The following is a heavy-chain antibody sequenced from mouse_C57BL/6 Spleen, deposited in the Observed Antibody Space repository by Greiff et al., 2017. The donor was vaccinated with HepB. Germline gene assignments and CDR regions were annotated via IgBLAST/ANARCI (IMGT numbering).Heavy chain of an antibody. CDR1: GYTFTSYW. CDR3: ARWNNGSSPYAMDY. CDR2: INPSSGYT. Sequence: VQLQQSGADLAKPGASVKLSCKASGYTFTSYWMHWVKQRPGQGLEWIGYINPSSGYTTYNQKVKDKATWTEDKSSIPAYMQLSSLTYEDSAVYYGARWNNGSSPYAMDYGGQGTSVTVSS. V-gene: IGHV1-7*01. D-gene: IGHD1-1*01. J-gene: IGHJ4*01.